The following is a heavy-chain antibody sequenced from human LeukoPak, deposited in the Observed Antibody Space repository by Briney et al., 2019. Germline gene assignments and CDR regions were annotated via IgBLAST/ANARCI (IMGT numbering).Heavy chain of an antibody. CDR3: ARDQGLQVY. Sequence: GGSLRLSCAASGFSFSDYYMTWLRQAPGKGLEWVSVIYSGGSTYYADSVKGRFTISRHNSKNTLYLQMNSLRAEDTAVYYCARDQGLQVYWGQGTLVTVSS. J-gene: IGHJ4*02. CDR1: GFSFSDYY. V-gene: IGHV3-53*04. CDR2: IYSGGST. D-gene: IGHD4-11*01.